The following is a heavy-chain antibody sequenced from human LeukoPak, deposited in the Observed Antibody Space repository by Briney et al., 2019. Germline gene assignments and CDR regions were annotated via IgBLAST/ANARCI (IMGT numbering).Heavy chain of an antibody. CDR3: ARDLVGRSAFDI. CDR2: INPNSGGT. CDR1: GYTFTGYY. J-gene: IGHJ3*02. V-gene: IGHV1-2*02. D-gene: IGHD2-15*01. Sequence: VASVKVSCKASGYTFTGYYMHWVRQAPGQGLEWMGWINPNSGGTNYAQKFRGRVTMTRDTSISTAYMELSRLRSDDTAVYYCARDLVGRSAFDIWGQGTMVTVSS.